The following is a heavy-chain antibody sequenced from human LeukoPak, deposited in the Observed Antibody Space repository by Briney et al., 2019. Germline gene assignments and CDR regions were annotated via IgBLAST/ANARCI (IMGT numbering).Heavy chain of an antibody. CDR3: ASPTGGGYSYGYFDY. J-gene: IGHJ4*02. CDR2: ISSSSSYI. CDR1: GFTFSSYS. Sequence: GGSLRLSCAASGFTFSSYSMNWVRQAPGKGREGVSSISSSSSYIYYADSVKGRFTISRDNAKNSLYLQMNSLRAEDTAVYYCASPTGGGYSYGYFDYWGQGTLVTVSS. D-gene: IGHD5-18*01. V-gene: IGHV3-21*01.